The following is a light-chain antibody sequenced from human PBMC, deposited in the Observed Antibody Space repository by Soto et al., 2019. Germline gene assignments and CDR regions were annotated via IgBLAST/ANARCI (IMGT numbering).Light chain of an antibody. J-gene: IGKJ1*01. Sequence: DIVMTHSPDSLAVSLGERATINCKSSQSVLYSSNNKNYLAWYQQKPGQPTKLLIYWASTRESGVPDRFNGSVSGTDFTLTISSLQAEDGAVYYCQQYYRTPWTFGQGTKVEIK. CDR1: QSVLYSSNNKNY. CDR2: WAS. V-gene: IGKV4-1*01. CDR3: QQYYRTPWT.